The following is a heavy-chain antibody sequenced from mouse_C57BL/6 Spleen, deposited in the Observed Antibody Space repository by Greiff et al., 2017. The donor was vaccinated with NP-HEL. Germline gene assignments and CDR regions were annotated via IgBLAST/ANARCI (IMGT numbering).Heavy chain of an antibody. D-gene: IGHD2-4*01. Sequence: EVKLQESGPELVKPGASVKISCKASGYSFTGYYMNWVKQSPEKSLEWIGEINPSTGGTTYNQKFKAKATLTVDKSSSTAYMQLKSLTSEDSAVYYCARQDDYWFAYWGQGTLVTVSA. CDR3: ARQDDYWFAY. J-gene: IGHJ3*01. V-gene: IGHV1-42*01. CDR1: GYSFTGYY. CDR2: INPSTGGT.